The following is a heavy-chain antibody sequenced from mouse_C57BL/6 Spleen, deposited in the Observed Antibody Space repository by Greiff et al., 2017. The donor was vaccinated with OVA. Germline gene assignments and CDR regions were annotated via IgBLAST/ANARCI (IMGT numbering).Heavy chain of an antibody. Sequence: EVQLVESGGGLVKPGGSLKLSCAASGFTFSDSGMHWVRQAPEKGLEWVAYISSGSSTIYYADTVKGRFTISRDNAKNTLVLQMTSLRAEDTAMYYCARDLRGAWFAYWGQGTLVTVSA. CDR3: ARDLRGAWFAY. J-gene: IGHJ3*01. D-gene: IGHD1-1*01. V-gene: IGHV5-17*01. CDR1: GFTFSDSG. CDR2: ISSGSSTI.